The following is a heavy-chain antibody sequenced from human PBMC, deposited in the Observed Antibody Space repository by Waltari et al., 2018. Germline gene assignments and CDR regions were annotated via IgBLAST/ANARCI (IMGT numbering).Heavy chain of an antibody. J-gene: IGHJ6*03. Sequence: EVQLVESGGGLVQPGRSLRLSCAASGFTFDDYAMHWVRQAPGKGLEWVSGISWNSGSIGYADSVKGRFTISRDNAKNSLYLQMNSLRAEDTALYYCAKAEKFGEFPTYYYYYMDVCGKGTTVTVSS. V-gene: IGHV3-9*01. CDR2: ISWNSGSI. D-gene: IGHD3-10*01. CDR1: GFTFDDYA. CDR3: AKAEKFGEFPTYYYYYMDV.